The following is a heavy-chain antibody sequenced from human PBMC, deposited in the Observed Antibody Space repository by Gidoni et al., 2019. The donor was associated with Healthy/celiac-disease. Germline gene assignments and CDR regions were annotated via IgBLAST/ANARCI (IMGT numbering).Heavy chain of an antibody. CDR3: ARDGAYCSGGSCSSFDY. CDR2: IYHSGST. J-gene: IGHJ4*02. V-gene: IGHV4-4*02. D-gene: IGHD2-15*01. Sequence: QVQLQESGPGLVTPSGTLSLTCAVSGGSISSSNWWSWVRQPPGKGLEWIGEIYHSGSTNYNPSLKSRVTISVDKSKNQFSLKLSSVTAADTAVYYCARDGAYCSGGSCSSFDYWGQGTLVTVSS. CDR1: GGSISSSNW.